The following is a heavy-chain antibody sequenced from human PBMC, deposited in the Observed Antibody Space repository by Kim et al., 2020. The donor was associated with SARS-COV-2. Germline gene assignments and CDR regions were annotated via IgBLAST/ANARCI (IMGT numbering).Heavy chain of an antibody. CDR3: ATSAAAGRLYWFDP. J-gene: IGHJ5*02. V-gene: IGHV1-24*01. Sequence: AQKLQGTVTMTEDTSTDTAYMELSSLRSEDTAVYYCATSAAAGRLYWFDPWGQGTLVTVSS. D-gene: IGHD6-13*01.